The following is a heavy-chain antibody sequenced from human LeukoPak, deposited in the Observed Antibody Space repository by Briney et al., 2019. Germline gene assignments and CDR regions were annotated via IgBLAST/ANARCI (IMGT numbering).Heavy chain of an antibody. D-gene: IGHD3/OR15-3a*01. J-gene: IGHJ4*02. CDR2: INPKSGDT. CDR1: GYTFSAYY. Sequence: GASVKVSCKASGYTFSAYYMHWVRQAPGQGLEWMGWINPKSGDTNYAQKFQGRVTMTRDTSISTAYMELSRLRSDDTAIYYCATGGQEGDWDSLDYWGQGTLVTVSS. V-gene: IGHV1-2*02. CDR3: ATGGQEGDWDSLDY.